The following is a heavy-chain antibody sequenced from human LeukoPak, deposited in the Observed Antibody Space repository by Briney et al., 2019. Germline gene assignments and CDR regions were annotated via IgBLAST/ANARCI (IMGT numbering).Heavy chain of an antibody. CDR1: GFTFSNYG. D-gene: IGHD3-10*01. CDR2: IWSNGINK. V-gene: IGHV3-30*18. J-gene: IGHJ3*02. Sequence: GRSLRLSCAASGFTFSNYGMHWVRQAPGKGLEWVAVIWSNGINKYYADSVRGRFTISRDNSKNTLDLQMSSLRPEDTTIYYCVKESGPFGAFDIWGQGTMVTVSS. CDR3: VKESGPFGAFDI.